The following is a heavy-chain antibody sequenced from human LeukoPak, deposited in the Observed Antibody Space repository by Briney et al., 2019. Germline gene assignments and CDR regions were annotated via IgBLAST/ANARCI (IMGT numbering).Heavy chain of an antibody. V-gene: IGHV3-53*01. D-gene: IGHD3-9*01. CDR1: GFTVSSNY. Sequence: PGGSLRLSCAASGFTVSSNYMSWVRQAPGKGLEWVSVIYSGGSTYYADPVKGRFTISRDNSKNTLYLQMNSLRAEDTAVYYCARDAGGGDDILTSFDYWGQGTLVTVSS. J-gene: IGHJ4*02. CDR3: ARDAGGGDDILTSFDY. CDR2: IYSGGST.